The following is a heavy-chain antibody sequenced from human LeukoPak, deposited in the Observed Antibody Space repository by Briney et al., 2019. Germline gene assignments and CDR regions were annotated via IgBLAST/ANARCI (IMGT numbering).Heavy chain of an antibody. D-gene: IGHD2-2*01. CDR1: GFTFSSYS. CDR3: ARSEARIVVVPAAPDY. Sequence: GGSLRLSCAASGFTFSSYSMNWVRQAPGKGLEWVSSISSSSSYIYYADSVKGRITISRDNAKNSLYLQMNSLRAEDTAVYYCARSEARIVVVPAAPDYWGQGTLVTVSS. V-gene: IGHV3-21*01. CDR2: ISSSSSYI. J-gene: IGHJ4*02.